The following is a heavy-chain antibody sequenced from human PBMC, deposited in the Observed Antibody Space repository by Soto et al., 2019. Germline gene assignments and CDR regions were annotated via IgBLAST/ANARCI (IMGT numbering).Heavy chain of an antibody. Sequence: ASGKVSWKASGSTFSSYAISWGRQAPGQGLEWMGGIIPIFGTANYAQKFQGRVTITADESTSTAYMELSSLRSEDTAVYYCARKINSSAWSFYFQHWGQGILVTVS. CDR3: ARKINSSAWSFYFQH. J-gene: IGHJ1*01. CDR1: GSTFSSYA. V-gene: IGHV1-69*13. D-gene: IGHD6-19*01. CDR2: IIPIFGTA.